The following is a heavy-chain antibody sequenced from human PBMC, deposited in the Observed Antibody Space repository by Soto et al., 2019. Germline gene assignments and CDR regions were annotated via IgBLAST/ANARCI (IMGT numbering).Heavy chain of an antibody. CDR2: IIPIFGTA. Sequence: SVKVSCKASGGTFSSYAISWVRQAPGQGLEWMGGIIPIFGTANYAQKFQGRVTITADESTSTAYMELSSLRSEDTAVYYCARVAPKAAAGSFDYWGQGTLVTVSS. CDR1: GGTFSSYA. V-gene: IGHV1-69*13. J-gene: IGHJ4*02. CDR3: ARVAPKAAAGSFDY. D-gene: IGHD6-13*01.